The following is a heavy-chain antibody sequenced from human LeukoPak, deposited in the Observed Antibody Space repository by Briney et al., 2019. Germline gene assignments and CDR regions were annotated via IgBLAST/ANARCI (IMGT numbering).Heavy chain of an antibody. V-gene: IGHV3-23*01. D-gene: IGHD3-3*01. J-gene: IGHJ1*01. Sequence: GGSLRLSCVASGFTFSTYAMTWVRQAPGKGLEWVSVISGSGRSGTNYADSVKGRFTISRDNSKNTLYLQMNSLRAEDTAVYYCAKGPGEYDFWSGYYTGIEYFQHWGQGTLVTVSS. CDR1: GFTFSTYA. CDR3: AKGPGEYDFWSGYYTGIEYFQH. CDR2: ISGSGRSGT.